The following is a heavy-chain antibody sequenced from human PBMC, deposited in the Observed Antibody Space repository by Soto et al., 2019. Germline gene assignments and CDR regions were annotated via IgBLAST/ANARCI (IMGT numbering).Heavy chain of an antibody. CDR2: ISYDGSNK. J-gene: IGHJ5*01. CDR1: GFTFSSYA. V-gene: IGHV3-30-3*01. CDR3: ARDFYDSSGTNWFDS. D-gene: IGHD3-22*01. Sequence: GGSLRLSCAASGFTFSSYAMHWVRQAPGKGLEWVAVISYDGSNKYYADSVKGRFTISRDNSKNTLYLQMNSLRAEDTAVYYCARDFYDSSGTNWFDSWGQGTLVTVSS.